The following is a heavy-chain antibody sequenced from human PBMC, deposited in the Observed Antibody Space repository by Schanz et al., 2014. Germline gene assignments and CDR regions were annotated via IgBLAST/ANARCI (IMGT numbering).Heavy chain of an antibody. Sequence: EVQLVESGGGLVQPGGSLRLSCATSRLTFGNYWMSWVRQAPGKGLEWVANINQDGSQKYYVGSVKGRFTISRDSARNSLYLQMSSLRAEDTAVYYCARDRPSGYALDFWGQGTLVTVSS. CDR1: RLTFGNYW. J-gene: IGHJ4*02. CDR2: INQDGSQK. CDR3: ARDRPSGYALDF. V-gene: IGHV3-7*01. D-gene: IGHD5-12*01.